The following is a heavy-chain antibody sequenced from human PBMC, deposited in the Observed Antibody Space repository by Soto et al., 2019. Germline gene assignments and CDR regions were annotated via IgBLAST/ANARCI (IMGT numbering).Heavy chain of an antibody. CDR2: ISSSSSVI. D-gene: IGHD1-26*01. CDR3: ARGHNIVGSTGGGLDI. CDR1: GFTFGTYE. Sequence: GGSLRLSCAASGFTFGTYEMNWVRQAPGKGLEWLSYISSSSSVIKYADSVEGRFTISRDNAKNSLYLQMYSLRAEDTAIYYCARGHNIVGSTGGGLDIWGQGTMVTVSS. V-gene: IGHV3-48*03. J-gene: IGHJ3*02.